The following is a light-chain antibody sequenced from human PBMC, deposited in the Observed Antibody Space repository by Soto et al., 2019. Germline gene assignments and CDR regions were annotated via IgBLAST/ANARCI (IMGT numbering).Light chain of an antibody. CDR3: CSYAGSSTHVV. CDR2: EGS. J-gene: IGLJ2*01. Sequence: QPASVSGSPGQSITISCTGTSSDVGSYNLVSWYQQHPGKAPKLMIYEGSKRPSGVSNRFSGSKSGNTASLTISGLQAEDEADYYCCSYAGSSTHVVFGGGTKLTVL. CDR1: SSDVGSYNL. V-gene: IGLV2-23*01.